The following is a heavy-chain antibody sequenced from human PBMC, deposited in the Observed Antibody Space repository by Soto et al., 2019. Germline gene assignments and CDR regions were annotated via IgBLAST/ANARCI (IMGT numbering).Heavy chain of an antibody. CDR1: GFIFSMYW. CDR3: TRGPRPTSIGTGAF. Sequence: GGSLRLSCETSGFIFSMYWMHWVRQFPGKGPQWVARITDDGSTTYYAASVEGRFTISRDNAKNALYLQMTSLRADDTAVYYCTRGPRPTSIGTGAFWGQGTLVTVS. V-gene: IGHV3-74*01. J-gene: IGHJ4*02. D-gene: IGHD3-10*01. CDR2: ITDDGSTT.